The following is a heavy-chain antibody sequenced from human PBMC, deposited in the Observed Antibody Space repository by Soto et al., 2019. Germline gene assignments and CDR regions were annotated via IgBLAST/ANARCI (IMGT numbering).Heavy chain of an antibody. CDR2: IFVGGTT. D-gene: IGHD5-18*01. J-gene: IGHJ4*02. Sequence: SLRLSCVTSGLTVSSNYMSWVRQAPGKGLEWVSVIFVGGTTPYADSVKGRFFISRDNSKNTLYLQMNSLRAEDTAVYYCARGARVYSYRSPAFDLCGQGTLLTVSS. V-gene: IGHV3-66*01. CDR3: ARGARVYSYRSPAFDL. CDR1: GLTVSSNY.